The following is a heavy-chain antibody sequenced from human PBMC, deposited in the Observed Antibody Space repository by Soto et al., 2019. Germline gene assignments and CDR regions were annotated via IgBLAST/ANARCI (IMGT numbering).Heavy chain of an antibody. CDR1: GYTFTGYY. CDR2: INPNSGGT. D-gene: IGHD5-12*01. V-gene: IGHV1-2*02. CDR3: ARDGGGSGYDNYYYYYGMDV. Sequence: ASVKVPCKASGYTFTGYYMHWVRQAPGQGLEWMGWINPNSGGTNYAQKFQGRVTMTRDTSISTAYMELSRLRSDDTAVYYCARDGGGSGYDNYYYYYGMDVWGQGTTVTVYS. J-gene: IGHJ6*02.